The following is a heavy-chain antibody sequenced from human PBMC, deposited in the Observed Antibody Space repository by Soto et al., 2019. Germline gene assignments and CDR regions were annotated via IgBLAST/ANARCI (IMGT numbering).Heavy chain of an antibody. Sequence: GWSLRLSCAASGFTFSTYEFNLVRQAPGRGLEWISYISVSGNIIKYAESVKGRFTISRDNADNSLHLHMSNLRVDDTALYFCVRDTMRASADASLEYWGQGTQVTVSS. V-gene: IGHV3-48*03. CDR2: ISVSGNII. J-gene: IGHJ4*02. CDR1: GFTFSTYE. D-gene: IGHD2-2*01. CDR3: VRDTMRASADASLEY.